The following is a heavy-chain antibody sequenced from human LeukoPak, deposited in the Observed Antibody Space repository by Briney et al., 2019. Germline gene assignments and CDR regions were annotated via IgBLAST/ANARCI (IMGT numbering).Heavy chain of an antibody. Sequence: GGSLRLSCAASGFTFSSYATRWVRQAPGKGLEWVSAIGGSGGSTYYADSVNGRFTISRDNSKNTLYLQMNSLRAEVTAVYYCAKDRYGDYVFDYWGQGALVTVSS. J-gene: IGHJ4*02. CDR1: GFTFSSYA. D-gene: IGHD4-17*01. V-gene: IGHV3-23*01. CDR2: IGGSGGST. CDR3: AKDRYGDYVFDY.